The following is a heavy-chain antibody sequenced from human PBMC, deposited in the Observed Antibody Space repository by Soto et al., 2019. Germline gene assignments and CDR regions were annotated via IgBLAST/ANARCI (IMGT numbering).Heavy chain of an antibody. J-gene: IGHJ6*02. CDR1: GGTFSSYA. Sequence: SVKVSCKASGGTFSSYAISWVRQAPGQGLEWMGGIIPIFGTANYAQKFQGRVTITADESTSTAYMELSSLRSEDTAVYYRARGASTGAAGTSPPRRGYYYYGMDVWGQGTTVTVSS. V-gene: IGHV1-69*13. D-gene: IGHD6-13*01. CDR3: ARGASTGAAGTSPPRRGYYYYGMDV. CDR2: IIPIFGTA.